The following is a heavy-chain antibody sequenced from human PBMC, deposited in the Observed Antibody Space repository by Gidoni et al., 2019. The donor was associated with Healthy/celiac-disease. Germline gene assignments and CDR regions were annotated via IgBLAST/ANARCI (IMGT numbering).Heavy chain of an antibody. Sequence: QVQLQPWGAGLLKPSETLSLTCAVYGGSFSGYYWSWIRQPPGKGLEWIGEINHSGSTNYNPSLKSRVTISVDTSKNQFSLKLSSVTAADTAVYYCARVPFRYCSSTSCYSYWGQGTLVTVSS. V-gene: IGHV4-34*01. CDR1: GGSFSGYY. D-gene: IGHD2-2*02. CDR2: INHSGST. CDR3: ARVPFRYCSSTSCYSY. J-gene: IGHJ4*02.